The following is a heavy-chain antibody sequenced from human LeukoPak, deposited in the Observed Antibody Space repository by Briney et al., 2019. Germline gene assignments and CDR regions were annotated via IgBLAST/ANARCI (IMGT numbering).Heavy chain of an antibody. CDR1: GYTFTGYS. J-gene: IGHJ4*02. CDR2: INPNTGDT. CDR3: ARIKTYYDNSNWEAVDY. D-gene: IGHD3-22*01. Sequence: ASVKVSCEASGYTFTGYSMHWVRQAPGQGLEWMGWINPNTGDTNYAQRFQGRVTMTRDTSISTAYMGLTRLRSDDAAIYYCARIKTYYDNSNWEAVDYWGQGTLVTVSS. V-gene: IGHV1-2*02.